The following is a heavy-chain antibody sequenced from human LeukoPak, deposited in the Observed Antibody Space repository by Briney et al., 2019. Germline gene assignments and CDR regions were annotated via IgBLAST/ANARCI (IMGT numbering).Heavy chain of an antibody. D-gene: IGHD3-22*01. Sequence: GGSLRLSCAASGVTFSTYAFHWVRQAPGKGLEWVAIISYDGSFKKHADSLRGRFTISRDNSRDTLYLQMNSLKSDDTAAYFCARAPYYDSATFQDYWGQGTLVTVSS. V-gene: IGHV3-30-3*01. J-gene: IGHJ4*02. CDR3: ARAPYYDSATFQDY. CDR1: GVTFSTYA. CDR2: ISYDGSFK.